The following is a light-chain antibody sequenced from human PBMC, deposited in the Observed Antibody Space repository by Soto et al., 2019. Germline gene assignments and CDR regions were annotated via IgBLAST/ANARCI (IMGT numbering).Light chain of an antibody. Sequence: QSAVTQPRSVSGSPGQSVTISCTGTSSDVGGYNYVSWYQHHPGRAPKLIIYEVTKRPSGISNRFSGSKSGNTASLTISGLQAEDEAHYYCCSYAGRYTPLYVFGNGTTVTVL. CDR1: SSDVGGYNY. CDR2: EVT. CDR3: CSYAGRYTPLYV. V-gene: IGLV2-11*01. J-gene: IGLJ1*01.